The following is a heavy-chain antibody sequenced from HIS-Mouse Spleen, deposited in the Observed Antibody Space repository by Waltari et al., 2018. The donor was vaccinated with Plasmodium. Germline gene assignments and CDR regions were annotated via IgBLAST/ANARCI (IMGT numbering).Heavy chain of an antibody. D-gene: IGHD7-27*01. CDR3: ARDPLNWGSVLFDY. Sequence: EVQLVESGGGLVKPGGSLRLSCAASGLPFGSYRMNGVRQAPGKGLEWVSSISSSSSYIYYADSVKGRFTISRDNAKNSLYLQMNSLRAEDTAVYYCARDPLNWGSVLFDYWGQGTLVTVSS. J-gene: IGHJ4*02. CDR2: ISSSSSYI. CDR1: GLPFGSYR. V-gene: IGHV3-21*01.